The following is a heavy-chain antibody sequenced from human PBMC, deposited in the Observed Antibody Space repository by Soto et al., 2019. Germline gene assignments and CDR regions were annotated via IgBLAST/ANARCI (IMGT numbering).Heavy chain of an antibody. V-gene: IGHV1-18*01. CDR1: GYTFTSYG. D-gene: IGHD1-26*01. J-gene: IGHJ6*02. CDR3: ARGPLISGSHYYYGMDV. Sequence: ASVKVSCKASGYTFTSYGISWVRQAPGQGLEWMGWISAYNGNTNYAQKLQGRATMTTDTSTSTAYMELRSLRSDDTAVYYCARGPLISGSHYYYGMDVWGQGTTVTVSS. CDR2: ISAYNGNT.